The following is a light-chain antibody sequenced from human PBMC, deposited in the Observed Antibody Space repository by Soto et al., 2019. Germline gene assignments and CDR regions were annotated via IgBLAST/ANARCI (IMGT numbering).Light chain of an antibody. CDR3: QQRSNGIT. CDR2: GAS. Sequence: VMTNSPATLSVSPGERATLSCRASQSVRNNLAWYQQKPGQAPRLLIFGASHRAPDIPDRFSVSGSGTDFTLTISSIEPEDFAVDDCQQRSNGITFRQGTRLENK. V-gene: IGKV3D-11*02. J-gene: IGKJ5*01. CDR1: QSVRNN.